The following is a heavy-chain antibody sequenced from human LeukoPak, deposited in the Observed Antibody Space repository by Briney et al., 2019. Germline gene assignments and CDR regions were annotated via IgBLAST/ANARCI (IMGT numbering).Heavy chain of an antibody. Sequence: GGSLRLSCAASGFTFSNFGMHWVRQAPGKGLQWVAFISYDGSKKHCADSVQGRCTISRDNAKNTLYLQMNSLRAEDTAVYYCAVKRGDYWGQGTLVTVSS. CDR3: AVKRGDY. CDR1: GFTFSNFG. J-gene: IGHJ4*02. CDR2: ISYDGSKK. V-gene: IGHV3-33*03.